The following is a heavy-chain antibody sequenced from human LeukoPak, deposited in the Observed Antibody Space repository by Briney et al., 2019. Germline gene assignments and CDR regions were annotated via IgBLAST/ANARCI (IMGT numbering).Heavy chain of an antibody. V-gene: IGHV1-2*02. Sequence: ASVKVSCKASGYTFTSYDINWVRQATGQGLEWMGWINPNSGGTNYAQKFQGRVTTTRDTSISTAYMELSRLRSDDTAVYYCARDSGETGFWSGSYFDYWGQGTLVTVSS. CDR2: INPNSGGT. CDR1: GYTFTSYD. D-gene: IGHD3-3*01. CDR3: ARDSGETGFWSGSYFDY. J-gene: IGHJ4*02.